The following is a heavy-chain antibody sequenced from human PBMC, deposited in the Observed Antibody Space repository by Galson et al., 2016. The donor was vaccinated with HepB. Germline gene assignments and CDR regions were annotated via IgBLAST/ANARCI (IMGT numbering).Heavy chain of an antibody. CDR2: IYHNGRA. J-gene: IGHJ6*02. Sequence: SETLSLTCTVSGASVNSGSDYWSWIRQPPGKGLEWIGYIYHNGRANNNPSLKSRVTISIDTSKNHFYLKLRSVSTADTAVSYCARGFFYYYYGLDVWGQGTTVTVSS. CDR3: ARGFFYYYYGLDV. V-gene: IGHV4-61*03. CDR1: GASVNSGSDY.